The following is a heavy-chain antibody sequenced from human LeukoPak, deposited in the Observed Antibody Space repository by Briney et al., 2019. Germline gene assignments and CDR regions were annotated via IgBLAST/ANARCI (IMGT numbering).Heavy chain of an antibody. V-gene: IGHV4-39*01. J-gene: IGHJ3*02. CDR1: GGSISSGGYY. CDR3: ARHGLIAAAGMGYHDAFDI. D-gene: IGHD6-13*01. CDR2: IYYSGST. Sequence: PSETLSLTCTVSGGSISSGGYYWSWIRQHPGKGLEWIGYIYYSGSTYYNPSLKSRVTISVDTSKNQFSLKLSSVTAADTAVYYCARHGLIAAAGMGYHDAFDIWGQGTMVTVSS.